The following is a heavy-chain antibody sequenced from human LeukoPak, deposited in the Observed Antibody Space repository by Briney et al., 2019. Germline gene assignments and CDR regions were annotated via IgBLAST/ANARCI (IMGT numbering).Heavy chain of an antibody. CDR1: GGSISSYY. CDR3: ASRRDGYNSYYYGMDV. D-gene: IGHD5-24*01. CDR2: IYYSGST. Sequence: SETLSLTCTVSGGSISSYYWSWIRQPPGKGLGWIGYIYYSGSTNYNPSLKSRVTISVDTSKNQFSLKLSSVTAADTAVYYCASRRDGYNSYYYGMDVWGQGITVTVSS. V-gene: IGHV4-59*01. J-gene: IGHJ6*02.